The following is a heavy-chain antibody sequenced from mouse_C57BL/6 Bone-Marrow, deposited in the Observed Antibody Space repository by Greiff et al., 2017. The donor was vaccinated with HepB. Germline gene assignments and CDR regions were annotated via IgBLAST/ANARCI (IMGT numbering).Heavy chain of an antibody. CDR3: ARDSLYYFDY. CDR2: ISSGGSYT. J-gene: IGHJ2*01. V-gene: IGHV5-6*01. CDR1: GFTFSSYG. Sequence: EVKVVESGGDLVKPGGSLKLSCAASGFTFSSYGMSWVRQTPDKRLEWVATISSGGSYTYYPDSVKGRFTISRDNAKNTRYLQMSSLKSEDTAMYYCARDSLYYFDYWGQGTTLTVSS.